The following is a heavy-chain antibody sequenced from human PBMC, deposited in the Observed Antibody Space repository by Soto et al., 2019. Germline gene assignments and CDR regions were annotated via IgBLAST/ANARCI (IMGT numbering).Heavy chain of an antibody. D-gene: IGHD3-16*01. J-gene: IGHJ4*02. V-gene: IGHV3-23*01. CDR2: ISSSGGNT. CDR3: AEPLRPGVAPTYFDF. CDR1: RCSFSPYA. Sequence: PWGSLRLPGEPSRCSFSPYAMSWVRQAPGKGLDWVSGISSSGGNTYYSDSVQGRFTISRDNSRDTLFLQMNRLSAEDTALSFCAEPLRPGVAPTYFDFFRQRNLVIFSS.